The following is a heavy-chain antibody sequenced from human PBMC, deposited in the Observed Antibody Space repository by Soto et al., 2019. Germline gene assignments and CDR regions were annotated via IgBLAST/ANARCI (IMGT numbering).Heavy chain of an antibody. D-gene: IGHD3-9*01. CDR2: ITWNSVAL. CDR1: GFTFDDHA. Sequence: VQLVESGGGLVRPGGSLRLSCAASGFTFDDHAMHWVRQAPGKGLERISAITWNSVALGYADSVKGRVTISRDNAKNSLYLQMNSLRPEDTALYYCAKERVRDFDGWGQGTLVTVSS. V-gene: IGHV3-9*01. J-gene: IGHJ4*02. CDR3: AKERVRDFDG.